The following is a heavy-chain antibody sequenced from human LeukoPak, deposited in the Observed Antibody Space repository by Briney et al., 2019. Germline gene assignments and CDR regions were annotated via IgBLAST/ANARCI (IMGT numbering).Heavy chain of an antibody. J-gene: IGHJ4*02. CDR1: GGSISSSSYY. Sequence: SETLSLTCTVSGGSISSSSYYWGWIRQPPGKGLEWIGSIYYSGSTYYNPSLKSRVIISVDTSKNQFSLKLSSVTAADTAVYYCTRRRSAAIRVLDYWGQGTMVTVSS. CDR2: IYYSGST. D-gene: IGHD2-2*01. V-gene: IGHV4-39*07. CDR3: TRRRSAAIRVLDY.